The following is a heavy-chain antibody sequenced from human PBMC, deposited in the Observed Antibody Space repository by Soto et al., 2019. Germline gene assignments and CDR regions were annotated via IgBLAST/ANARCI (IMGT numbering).Heavy chain of an antibody. V-gene: IGHV4-61*08. Sequence: SETLSLTCTVSGGSISSGGYYWSWIRQPPGKGLEWIGYIYYSGSTNYNPSLKSRVTISVDTSKNQFSLKLSSVTAADTAVYYCARDKSSSSFGIDPWGQGTLVTVSS. CDR2: IYYSGST. J-gene: IGHJ5*02. CDR3: ARDKSSSSFGIDP. D-gene: IGHD6-6*01. CDR1: GGSISSGGYY.